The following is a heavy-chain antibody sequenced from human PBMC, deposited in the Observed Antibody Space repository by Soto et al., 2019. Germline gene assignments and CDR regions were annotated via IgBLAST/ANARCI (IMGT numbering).Heavy chain of an antibody. D-gene: IGHD3-3*01. CDR3: LREDYDFFRDEYYYYWDV. CDR2: IKQDGSEK. CDR1: GFTFSSYW. Sequence: EVQLVESGGGLVQPGGSLRLSCAASGFTFSSYWMSWVRQAPGKGLEWVANIKQDGSEKYYVDSVKGRFTISRDNAKNPLYVQTNRLRAADTAMSSCLREDYDFFRDEYYYYWDVWGRGTTVTVSS. J-gene: IGHJ6*03. V-gene: IGHV3-7*01.